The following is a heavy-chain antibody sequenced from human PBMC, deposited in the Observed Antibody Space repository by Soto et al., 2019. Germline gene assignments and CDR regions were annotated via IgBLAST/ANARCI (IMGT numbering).Heavy chain of an antibody. D-gene: IGHD7-27*01. CDR3: ATETSTWGC. J-gene: IGHJ4*02. CDR1: GFALSNYW. Sequence: EVQLVESGGGLVQPGGSLRLSCVASGFALSNYWINWVRQAPGKGLEWVANIKQDGSERNYVDSVKGRFTISRDNARNSLHLQMNSLRAEDTAAYYCATETSTWGCWGQGTLVTVSS. CDR2: IKQDGSER. V-gene: IGHV3-7*05.